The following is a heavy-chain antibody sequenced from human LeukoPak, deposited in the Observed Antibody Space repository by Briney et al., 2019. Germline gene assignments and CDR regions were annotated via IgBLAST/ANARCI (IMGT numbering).Heavy chain of an antibody. CDR3: ARLGREWWQNDAFDI. D-gene: IGHD2-15*01. J-gene: IGHJ3*02. CDR2: IKSKTDGGTT. Sequence: PGGSLRLSCAASGFTFSNAWMSWVRQAPGKGLEWVGRIKSKTDGGTTDYAAPVKGRFTISRDDSKNTLYLQTNSLRAEDTAVYYCARLGREWWQNDAFDIWGQGTMVTVSS. CDR1: GFTFSNAW. V-gene: IGHV3-15*01.